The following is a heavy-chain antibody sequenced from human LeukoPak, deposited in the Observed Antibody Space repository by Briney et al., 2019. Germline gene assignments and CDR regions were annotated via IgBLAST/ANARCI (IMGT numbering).Heavy chain of an antibody. CDR2: ISGSGGST. CDR1: GITLSNYG. D-gene: IGHD1-26*01. Sequence: GGSLRLSCAVSGITLSNYGMSWVRQAPGKGLEWVSAISGSGGSTYYADSVKGRFTISRDNSKNTLYLQMNSLRAEDTAVYYCAKVGVQWELLSLFPHYWGQGTLVTVSS. J-gene: IGHJ4*02. V-gene: IGHV3-23*01. CDR3: AKVGVQWELLSLFPHY.